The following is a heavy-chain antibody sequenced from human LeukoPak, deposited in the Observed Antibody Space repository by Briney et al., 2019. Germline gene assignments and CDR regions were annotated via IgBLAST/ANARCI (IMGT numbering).Heavy chain of an antibody. Sequence: PGGSLRLSCAASGFTFSGYFMNWVRQAPGEGLEWVSSISGGSGYIYYADSVKGRFTISRDNAKDSLYLQMNSLRAEDTAVYYCARRSVGGTYPDYWGQGTLVTVSS. J-gene: IGHJ4*02. CDR3: ARRSVGGTYPDY. V-gene: IGHV3-21*01. D-gene: IGHD1-14*01. CDR2: ISGGSGYI. CDR1: GFTFSGYF.